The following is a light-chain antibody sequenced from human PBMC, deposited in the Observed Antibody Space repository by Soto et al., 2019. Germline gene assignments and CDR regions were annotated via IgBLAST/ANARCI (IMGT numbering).Light chain of an antibody. J-gene: IGKJ2*01. CDR3: QQRSNWPPYT. CDR2: DVS. CDR1: QNVSSY. V-gene: IGKV3-11*01. Sequence: EIVLTQSPATLSLSPGERATLSCRASQNVSSYLAWYQQKPGQAPRLLIYDVSNRDTAIPARFSGSGSGTDFTLTISSLEPAEFAVYYCQQRSNWPPYTFGQGTKLKIK.